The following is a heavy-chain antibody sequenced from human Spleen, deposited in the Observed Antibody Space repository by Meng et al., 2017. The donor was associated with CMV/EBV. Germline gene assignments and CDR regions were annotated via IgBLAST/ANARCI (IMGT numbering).Heavy chain of an antibody. CDR1: GFTFDDYG. CDR3: ARKTGATDDSYYYGMDV. V-gene: IGHV3-20*04. J-gene: IGHJ6*02. CDR2: INWNGDTT. Sequence: GGSLRLSCAASGFTFDDYGMNWVRQAPGRGLEWVATINWNGDTTAYADSVKGRFTISRDNAKNSLSLQMNSLRADDTALYYCARKTGATDDSYYYGMDVWGRGTTVTVSS. D-gene: IGHD1-26*01.